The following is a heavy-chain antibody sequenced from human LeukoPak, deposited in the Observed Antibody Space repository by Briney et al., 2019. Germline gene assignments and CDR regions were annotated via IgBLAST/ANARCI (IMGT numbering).Heavy chain of an antibody. Sequence: PGGSLRLSCAASGFTFSSYAMSWVRQAPGKGLEWVSAISGSGGSTYYADSVKGRFTISRDNSKNTLYLQMNSLRAEDTAVYYCAKAPSGYYYYYYMDVWGKGTTVTVSS. J-gene: IGHJ6*03. CDR2: ISGSGGST. V-gene: IGHV3-23*01. CDR3: AKAPSGYYYYYYMDV. CDR1: GFTFSSYA.